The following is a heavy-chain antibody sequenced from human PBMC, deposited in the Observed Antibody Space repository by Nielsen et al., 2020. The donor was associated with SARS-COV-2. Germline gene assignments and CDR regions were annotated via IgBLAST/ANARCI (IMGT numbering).Heavy chain of an antibody. Sequence: GGSLRLSCAASGFTFDDYAMHWVRQAPGKGLEWVSGISWNSGSIGYADSVKGRFTISRDNAKNSLYLQMNSLRAEDTALYYCAGGSGSYLDYFDYWGQGTLVTVTS. CDR3: AGGSGSYLDYFDY. CDR1: GFTFDDYA. D-gene: IGHD3-10*01. V-gene: IGHV3-9*01. CDR2: ISWNSGSI. J-gene: IGHJ4*02.